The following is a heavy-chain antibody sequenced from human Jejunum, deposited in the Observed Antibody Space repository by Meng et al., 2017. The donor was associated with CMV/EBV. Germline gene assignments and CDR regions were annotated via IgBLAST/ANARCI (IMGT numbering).Heavy chain of an antibody. CDR1: GGSISGYS. CDR3: ARVRGGFDP. CDR2: IYYTGGT. V-gene: IGHV4-59*01. Sequence: SLTCTVSGGSISGYSGSWIRQPPGKGLEWVGYIYYTGGTNYNPSLESRASIALDRSKSQISLKLTSVTAADTAVYYCARVRGGFDPWGQGTLVTVSS. J-gene: IGHJ5*02.